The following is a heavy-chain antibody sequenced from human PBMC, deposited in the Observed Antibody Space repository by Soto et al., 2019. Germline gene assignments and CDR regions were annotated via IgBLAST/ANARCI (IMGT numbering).Heavy chain of an antibody. Sequence: GGSLRLSCAASGFTFSSYAMSWVRQAPGKGLEWVSAISGSGGSTYYADSVKGRFTISRDNSKNTLYLQMNSLRAEDTAVYYCAKGDVLVDTVAHFDYWGQGTLVTVSS. CDR1: GFTFSSYA. CDR2: ISGSGGST. D-gene: IGHD3-3*02. CDR3: AKGDVLVDTVAHFDY. V-gene: IGHV3-23*01. J-gene: IGHJ4*02.